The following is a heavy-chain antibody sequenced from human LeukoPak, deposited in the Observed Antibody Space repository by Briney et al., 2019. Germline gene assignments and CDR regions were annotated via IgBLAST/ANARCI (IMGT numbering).Heavy chain of an antibody. V-gene: IGHV3-30-3*01. CDR3: ARDRDYYDSSGPDY. CDR1: GFTFSSYA. J-gene: IGHJ4*02. D-gene: IGHD3-22*01. Sequence: GGSLRLSCAASGFTFSSYAMHWVRQAPGKGLEWVAVISYDGSNKYYADSVKGRFTISRDNSKNTLYLQMNSLRAEDTAVYCCARDRDYYDSSGPDYWGQGTLVTVSS. CDR2: ISYDGSNK.